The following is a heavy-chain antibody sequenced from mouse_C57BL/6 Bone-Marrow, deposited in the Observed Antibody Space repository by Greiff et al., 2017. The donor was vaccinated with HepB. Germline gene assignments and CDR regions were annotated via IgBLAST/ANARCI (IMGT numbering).Heavy chain of an antibody. CDR3: ARDPLITTVVAKDWYFDV. CDR2: INYDGSST. D-gene: IGHD1-1*01. J-gene: IGHJ1*03. V-gene: IGHV5-16*01. Sequence: EVKLMESEGGLVQPGSSMKLSCTASGFTFSDYYMAWVRQVPEKGLEWVANINYDGSSTYYLDSLKSRFIISRDNAKNILYLQMSSLKSEDTATYYCARDPLITTVVAKDWYFDVWGTGTTVTVSS. CDR1: GFTFSDYY.